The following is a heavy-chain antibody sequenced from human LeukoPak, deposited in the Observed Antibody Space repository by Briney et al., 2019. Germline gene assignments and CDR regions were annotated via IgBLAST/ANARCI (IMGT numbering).Heavy chain of an antibody. CDR1: GFTFTDYF. CDR2: IKHNGGEK. V-gene: IGHV3-7*01. J-gene: IGHJ4*02. D-gene: IGHD4-23*01. CDR3: ARVAAGYSVNYFDY. Sequence: GGSLRLSCVASGFTFTDYFMSWVRQAPGKGLEWVASIKHNGGEKYYVDSVKGRFTISRDNVENSLYLQMNSLRDEDTAVYYCARVAAGYSVNYFDYWGQGTLVTVSS.